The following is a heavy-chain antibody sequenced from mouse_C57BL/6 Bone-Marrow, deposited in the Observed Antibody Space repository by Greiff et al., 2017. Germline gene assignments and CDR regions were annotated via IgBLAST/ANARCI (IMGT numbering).Heavy chain of an antibody. J-gene: IGHJ2*01. D-gene: IGHD2-12*01. CDR2: ISDGGGDT. CDR3: ARDDSFDY. CDR1: GFTFSSYA. V-gene: IGHV5-4*01. Sequence: EVKLQESGGGLVKPGGSLKLSCAASGFTFSSYAMSWVSQTPGKRLEWVATISDGGGDTYYPDNVKGRFTISRDNAKNNLYLQMSHLKSEDTAMYYCARDDSFDYWGQGTTLTVSS.